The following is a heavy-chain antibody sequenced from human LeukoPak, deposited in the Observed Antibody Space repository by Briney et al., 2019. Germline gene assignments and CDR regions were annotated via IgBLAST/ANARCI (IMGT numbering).Heavy chain of an antibody. CDR3: ATNALGSGWPPSRDY. CDR1: GFTFSSYA. V-gene: IGHV3-23*01. Sequence: GGSLRLSCAASGFTFSSYAMSWVRQAPGKGLEWVSAISGSGGSTYYADSVKGRFTISRDNSKNTLYLQMNSLRAEDTAVYYCATNALGSGWPPSRDYWGQGTLVTVSS. D-gene: IGHD6-19*01. J-gene: IGHJ4*02. CDR2: ISGSGGST.